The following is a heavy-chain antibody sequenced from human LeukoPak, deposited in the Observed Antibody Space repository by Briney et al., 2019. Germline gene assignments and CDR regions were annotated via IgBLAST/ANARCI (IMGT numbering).Heavy chain of an antibody. V-gene: IGHV4-61*01. D-gene: IGHD4-11*01. Sequence: SETLSLTCTVSGGSVSSGSYYWSWIRQPPGKGLEWIGYIYHSGSTNYNPSLKSRVTISVDTSKNQFSLKLSSVTAADTAVYYCARYSNYVQDHWGQGTLVTVSS. CDR1: GGSVSSGSYY. CDR2: IYHSGST. CDR3: ARYSNYVQDH. J-gene: IGHJ4*02.